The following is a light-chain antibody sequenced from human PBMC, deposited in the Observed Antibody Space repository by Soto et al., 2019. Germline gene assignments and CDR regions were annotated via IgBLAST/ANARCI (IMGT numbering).Light chain of an antibody. CDR1: QSVSSSW. CDR3: QQYGGPPWT. V-gene: IGKV3-20*01. Sequence: EIVLTQSPGTLTLSPGERATLSCRASQSVSSSWLAWYQQKPGQAPRLLIYGASSRATGVPDRFSGSGSGTDFTLTISRLEREDSAVFYCQQYGGPPWTFGQGTKVEIK. J-gene: IGKJ1*01. CDR2: GAS.